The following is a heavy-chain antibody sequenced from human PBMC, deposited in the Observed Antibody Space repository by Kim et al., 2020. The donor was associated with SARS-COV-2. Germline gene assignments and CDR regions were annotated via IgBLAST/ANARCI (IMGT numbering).Heavy chain of an antibody. CDR1: GGSFSGYY. CDR3: ARGRVYCSSTSCQPYFDY. CDR2: INHSGST. D-gene: IGHD2-2*01. V-gene: IGHV4-34*01. J-gene: IGHJ4*02. Sequence: SETLSLTCDVYGGSFSGYYWSWIRQPPGKGLEWIGEINHSGSTNYNPSLKSRVTISVDTSKNQFSLKLSSVTAADTAVYYCARGRVYCSSTSCQPYFDYWGQGTLVTVSS.